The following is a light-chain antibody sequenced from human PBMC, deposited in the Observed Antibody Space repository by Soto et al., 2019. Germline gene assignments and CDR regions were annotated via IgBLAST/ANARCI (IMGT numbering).Light chain of an antibody. J-gene: IGKJ4*01. CDR1: QAIRNY. V-gene: IGKV1-27*01. CDR2: AAS. CDR3: QKFNAVPT. Sequence: DIQMTQSPSSLSASVGDRVTITCRASQAIRNYLAWYQQKPGKVPTLLIYAASTLQSGVPSRFSGSGSGTDFTLTISSQQPEDAATYYCQKFNAVPTFGGGTKVEI.